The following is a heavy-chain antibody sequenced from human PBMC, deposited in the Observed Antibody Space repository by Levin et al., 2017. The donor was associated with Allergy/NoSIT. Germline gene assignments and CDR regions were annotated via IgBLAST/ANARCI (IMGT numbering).Heavy chain of an antibody. CDR1: GGSISSSY. D-gene: IGHD3-22*01. Sequence: SQTLSLTCTVSGGSISSSYWSWIRPPPGKGLEWIGYIYYSGSTNYNPSLKSRVTISVDTSKNQFSLTLSSLPAADTAVYDCARVEYYDSSGDYPHSVDFDIWGQGTMVTVSS. J-gene: IGHJ3*02. V-gene: IGHV4-59*01. CDR2: IYYSGST. CDR3: ARVEYYDSSGDYPHSVDFDI.